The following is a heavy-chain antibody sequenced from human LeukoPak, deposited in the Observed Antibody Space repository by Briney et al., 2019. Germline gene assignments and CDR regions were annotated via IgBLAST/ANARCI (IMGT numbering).Heavy chain of an antibody. CDR2: ISVYNGNT. V-gene: IGHV1-18*01. CDR1: GYSFRNYG. D-gene: IGHD3-10*01. CDR3: ARGGGGYYDSGSYLIDH. J-gene: IGHJ4*02. Sequence: GASVKVSCKASGYSFRNYGISWVRQAPGQRLEYMGWISVYNGNTNYAQRLQGRVTMTADTSTSTVYMELRSLRSDDTAVYYCARGGGGYYDSGSYLIDHWGQGTLVTVSS.